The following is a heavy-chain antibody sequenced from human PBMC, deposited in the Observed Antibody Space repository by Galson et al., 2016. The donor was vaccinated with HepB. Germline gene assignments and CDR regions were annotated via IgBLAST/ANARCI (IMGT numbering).Heavy chain of an antibody. J-gene: IGHJ6*02. V-gene: IGHV3-23*01. D-gene: IGHD3-10*01. CDR1: GFSFSNFA. CDR2: ICFNAGKV. CDR3: AKDHGIQDYSPWSFYKCLDGMDV. Sequence: SLRLSCAASGFSFSNFAMSWVRQAPGKGLELVSAICFNAGKVFYAVSVRGRFTIYRDSSNNLLYLQMDSLRAEDTAIYYWAKDHGIQDYSPWSFYKCLDGMDVWGQGTTVTVSS.